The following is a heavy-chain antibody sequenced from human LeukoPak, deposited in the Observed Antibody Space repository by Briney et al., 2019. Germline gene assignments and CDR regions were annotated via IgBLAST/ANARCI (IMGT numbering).Heavy chain of an antibody. V-gene: IGHV4-59*01. J-gene: IGHJ4*02. D-gene: IGHD3-22*01. CDR2: IYYSGST. CDR3: ARGAYYYDSSGSPYDY. Sequence: SETLSLTCTVSGGSISSYYWSWIRQPPGKGLEWIGYIYYSGSTNYNPSHKSRVTISVDTSKNQFSLKLSSVTAADTAVYYCARGAYYYDSSGSPYDYWGQGTLVTVSS. CDR1: GGSISSYY.